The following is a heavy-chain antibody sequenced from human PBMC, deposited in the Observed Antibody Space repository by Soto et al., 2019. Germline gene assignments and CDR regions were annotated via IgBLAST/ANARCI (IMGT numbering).Heavy chain of an antibody. Sequence: EEQLVESGGGSVQPGGSLRLSCVASGFTFTRYWMHWVRQAPGKGLEWVSRIKMDGSDIGYAAAVKGRFTISRDNAKETLCLDMNSLRDDDTAQYYCARVDCGSGSCPSAMDVWGQGTTVIVSS. CDR1: GFTFTRYW. J-gene: IGHJ6*02. D-gene: IGHD3-22*01. CDR3: ARVDCGSGSCPSAMDV. V-gene: IGHV3-74*01. CDR2: IKMDGSDI.